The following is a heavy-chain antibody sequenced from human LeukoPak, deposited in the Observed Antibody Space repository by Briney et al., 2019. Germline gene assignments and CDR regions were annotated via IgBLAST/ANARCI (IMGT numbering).Heavy chain of an antibody. CDR2: IWYDGSNK. CDR1: GFTFNNYW. J-gene: IGHJ4*02. CDR3: GRDSGDSSGYPKYYFDY. Sequence: GGSLRLSCAASGFTFNNYWMTWVRQAPGKGLEWVAVIWYDGSNKYYADSVKGRFTISRDNSKNTLCLQMNSLRAEDTAVYYCGRDSGDSSGYPKYYFDYWGQGTLVTVSS. D-gene: IGHD3-22*01. V-gene: IGHV3-33*08.